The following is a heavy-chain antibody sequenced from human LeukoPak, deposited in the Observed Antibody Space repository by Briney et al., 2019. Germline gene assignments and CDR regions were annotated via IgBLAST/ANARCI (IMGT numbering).Heavy chain of an antibody. D-gene: IGHD3-22*01. CDR2: TRNKANSYTT. Sequence: GGSLRLSRAASGFTFSDHYMDWVSQAPGKGLEWVSRTRNKANSYTTEYVASVKGRFTISRDDSKNSLYLQMNSLKTEDTAVYYCAREVAYYYDGSGYYYPWGQGTLVTVSS. CDR1: GFTFSDHY. CDR3: AREVAYYYDGSGYYYP. J-gene: IGHJ5*02. V-gene: IGHV3-72*01.